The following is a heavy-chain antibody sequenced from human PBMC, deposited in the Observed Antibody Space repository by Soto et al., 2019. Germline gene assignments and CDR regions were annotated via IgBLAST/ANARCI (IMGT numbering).Heavy chain of an antibody. CDR1: GFSFSSYA. Sequence: QVRLVDSGGGVVQPGRSLRLSCTASGFSFSSYAMYWFRQPPGKGLEWVAVISHDGINKHYADSVKGRVTVSRDNSNHSLDLQLNSLRGEDTAMYYCSRDMYSSDYFDKWFEPWGQGTLVTVSS. CDR3: SRDMYSSDYFDKWFEP. CDR2: ISHDGINK. V-gene: IGHV3-30-3*01. D-gene: IGHD6-19*01. J-gene: IGHJ5*02.